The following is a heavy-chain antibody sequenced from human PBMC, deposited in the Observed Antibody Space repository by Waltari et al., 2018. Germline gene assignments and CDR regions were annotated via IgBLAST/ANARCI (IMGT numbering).Heavy chain of an antibody. Sequence: EVQLVESGGGLVKPGGSVRLSCAASGFRFGNAGVNWVRQAPGKGLEWVGRIKSKTEGGTTDYAAPVKGRFTISRDDSQNTLYLQMNSLKTEDTAVYYCVTFSVAVAGTIAWGQGSLVTVSS. CDR2: IKSKTEGGTT. CDR3: VTFSVAVAGTIA. V-gene: IGHV3-15*01. D-gene: IGHD6-19*01. J-gene: IGHJ5*02. CDR1: GFRFGNAG.